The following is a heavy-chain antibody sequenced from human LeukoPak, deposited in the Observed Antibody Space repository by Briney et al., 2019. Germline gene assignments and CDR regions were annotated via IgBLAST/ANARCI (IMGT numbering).Heavy chain of an antibody. J-gene: IGHJ6*02. Sequence: SETLSLTCTVSGGSISTYYWIWIRQPPGKGLEWIGYTYYSGSTYYNPSLKSRVTISVDTSKNQFSLKLNSVTAADTAVYYCARDEMGDVWGQGTTVTVSS. D-gene: IGHD2-8*01. CDR2: TYYSGST. V-gene: IGHV4-59*01. CDR3: ARDEMGDV. CDR1: GGSISTYY.